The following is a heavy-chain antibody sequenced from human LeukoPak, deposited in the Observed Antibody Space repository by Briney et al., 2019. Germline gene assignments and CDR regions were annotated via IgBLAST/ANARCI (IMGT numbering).Heavy chain of an antibody. D-gene: IGHD1-26*01. CDR1: GLSFGSHA. J-gene: IGHJ4*02. CDR3: AKDQEWELPILDY. V-gene: IGHV3-23*01. CDR2: INGYTT. Sequence: GGSLRLSCAASGLSFGSHAFSWVRQAPGKGLEWVSAINGYTTYYADSVKGRFTISRDNSENTVYLQMDSLRAEDTAVYYCAKDQEWELPILDYWGQGTLVTVSS.